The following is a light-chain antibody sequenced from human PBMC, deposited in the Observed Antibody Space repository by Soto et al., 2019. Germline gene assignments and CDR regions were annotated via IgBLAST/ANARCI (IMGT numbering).Light chain of an antibody. J-gene: IGKJ1*01. V-gene: IGKV3-15*01. CDR3: QQYNNWPPSGT. CDR1: QSVSSN. Sequence: IVMTQSPATLSVSPGERATLSCRANQSVSSNLAWYQQRPGQAPSLLIFGASTRATGVPARFSGSGSGTEFTLTISSLQSEDFAVYYCQQYNNWPPSGTFGQGTKVEIK. CDR2: GAS.